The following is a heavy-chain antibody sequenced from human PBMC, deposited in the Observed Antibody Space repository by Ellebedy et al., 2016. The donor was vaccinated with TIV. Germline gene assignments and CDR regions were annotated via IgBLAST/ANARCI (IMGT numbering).Heavy chain of an antibody. D-gene: IGHD2-21*02. V-gene: IGHV5-51*01. CDR2: LHRGDSDT. CDR1: GYSFSYYW. CDR3: ARQECRGDCLGAFDI. J-gene: IGHJ3*02. Sequence: GESLKISCTGSGYSFSYYWIGWVRQMPGKGLDSMGILHRGDSDTRYSPFFQGQVTISADKSTTTAYLQWSSLKASDTAMYYCARQECRGDCLGAFDIWGKGTMITVSS.